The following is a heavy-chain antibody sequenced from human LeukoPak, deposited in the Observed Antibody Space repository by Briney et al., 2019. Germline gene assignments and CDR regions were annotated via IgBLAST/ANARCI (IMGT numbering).Heavy chain of an antibody. CDR3: VREGGYCSGGRCYKKRSDY. Sequence: QPGGSLRLSCAASGFPFSSYSMNWVRQAPGKGLEWVSYISSSTSTIYYADSVKGRFTISRDNAKNSLYLQMNSLRAEDTAVYYCVREGGYCSGGRCYKKRSDYWGQGTLVTVSS. V-gene: IGHV3-48*01. J-gene: IGHJ4*02. D-gene: IGHD2-15*01. CDR1: GFPFSSYS. CDR2: ISSSTSTI.